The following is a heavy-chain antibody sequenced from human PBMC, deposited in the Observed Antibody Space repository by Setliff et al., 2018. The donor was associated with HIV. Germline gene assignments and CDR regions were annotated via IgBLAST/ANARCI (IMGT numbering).Heavy chain of an antibody. V-gene: IGHV3-66*01. CDR1: EFTVSSNY. Sequence: LRLSCAASEFTVSSNYMNWVRQAPGKGLEWVSVIYSGGNTYYADSVKGRFTISRDNSKNTLYLQMNSLRAEDTAVYYCAKDRIVVGYYMDVWGEGTTVTVSS. J-gene: IGHJ6*03. CDR3: AKDRIVVGYYMDV. D-gene: IGHD2-2*01. CDR2: IYSGGNT.